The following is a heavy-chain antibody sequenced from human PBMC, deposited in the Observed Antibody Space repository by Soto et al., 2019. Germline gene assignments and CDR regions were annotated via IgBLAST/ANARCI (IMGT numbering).Heavy chain of an antibody. Sequence: EVQLVESGGGLVQPGGSLRLSCAVSGFIISDYYIDWVRHAPGTGLEWVGRSRNQANSYTTDYAASVKGRFSIIRDDSKNSLYLQMKSLQTEDTAVYHCLRVVAGYSDSHYFDSWGQGTLVTVSS. D-gene: IGHD5-18*01. CDR1: GFIISDYY. V-gene: IGHV3-72*01. CDR2: SRNQANSYTT. CDR3: LRVVAGYSDSHYFDS. J-gene: IGHJ4*02.